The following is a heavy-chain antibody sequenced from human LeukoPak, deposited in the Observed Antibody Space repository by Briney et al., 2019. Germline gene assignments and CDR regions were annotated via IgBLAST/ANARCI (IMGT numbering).Heavy chain of an antibody. J-gene: IGHJ4*02. CDR3: ARAMMVVTNLWGVFDY. D-gene: IGHD3-22*01. CDR2: ISGGGGST. CDR1: GFTFSSYA. V-gene: IGHV3-23*01. Sequence: PGGSLRLSCAASGFTFSSYAMSWVRQAPGKGLEWVSGISGGGGSTYYADSVKGRFTISRDNSKNTPYLQMNSLRAEDTAVYYCARAMMVVTNLWGVFDYWGQGTLVTVSS.